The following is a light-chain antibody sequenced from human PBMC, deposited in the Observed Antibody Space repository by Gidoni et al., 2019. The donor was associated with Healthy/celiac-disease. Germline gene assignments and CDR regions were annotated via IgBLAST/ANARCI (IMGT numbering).Light chain of an antibody. CDR1: QDISNY. CDR2: DAS. CDR3: QPYDNLPLT. Sequence: DNQMTQAPSSLSASVGDRVTITCQASQDISNYLNWYQQKPGKAPKLLIYDASNLETGVPSRFSGSGSGTDFTFTISSLQPEDFAPYYCQPYDNLPLTFGGGTKVEIK. J-gene: IGKJ4*01. V-gene: IGKV1-33*01.